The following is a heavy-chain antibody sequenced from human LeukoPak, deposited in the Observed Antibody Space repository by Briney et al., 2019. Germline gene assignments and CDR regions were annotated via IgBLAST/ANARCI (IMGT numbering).Heavy chain of an antibody. CDR1: GNTFTSYD. V-gene: IGHV1-8*03. CDR3: ARGTAYSDP. Sequence: ASVKVSCKASGNTFTSYDINWVRQATGQGFEWMGWMNPNSGNTGYAQKFQGRVTITRNTSISTAYMELSSLRSEDTAVYYYARGTAYSDPWGQGTLVTVSS. J-gene: IGHJ5*02. D-gene: IGHD3-16*01. CDR2: MNPNSGNT.